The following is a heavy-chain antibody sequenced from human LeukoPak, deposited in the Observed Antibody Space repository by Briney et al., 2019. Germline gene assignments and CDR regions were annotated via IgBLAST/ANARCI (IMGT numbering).Heavy chain of an antibody. D-gene: IGHD2-8*01. CDR3: ASRFCTNASCILGSFAV. J-gene: IGHJ3*01. Sequence: PSETLSLTCGVYGVSFSNYYWSWIRQPPGKGLEWIGEIEHNGNPNYNPSLTSRLTISVDTSKKQFSLRLTSVTAADTAIYYCASRFCTNASCILGSFAVWRQAALVTVSS. CDR1: GVSFSNYY. V-gene: IGHV4-34*01. CDR2: IEHNGNP.